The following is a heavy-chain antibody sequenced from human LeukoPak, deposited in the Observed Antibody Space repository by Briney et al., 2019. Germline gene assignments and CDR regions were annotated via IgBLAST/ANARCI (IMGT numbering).Heavy chain of an antibody. V-gene: IGHV4-34*01. CDR2: INHSGST. J-gene: IGHJ5*02. CDR3: ARGVRAYYDFWSGYYTT. D-gene: IGHD3-3*01. Sequence: SETLSLTCAVYGGSFSGYYWSWIRQPPGKGLEWIEEINHSGSTNYNPSLKSRVTISVDTSKNQFSLKLSSVTAADTAVYYCARGVRAYYDFWSGYYTTWGQGTLVTVSS. CDR1: GGSFSGYY.